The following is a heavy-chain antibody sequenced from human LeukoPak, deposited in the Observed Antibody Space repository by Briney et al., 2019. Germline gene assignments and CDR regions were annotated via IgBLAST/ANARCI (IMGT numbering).Heavy chain of an antibody. V-gene: IGHV4-31*03. CDR1: GGSISSGCYY. CDR3: ASGIARSDYDSSGFKFDY. Sequence: SETLSLTCTVSGGSISSGCYYWSWIRQHPGKGLEWIGYIYYSGSTYYNPSLKSRVTISVDTSKNQFSLKLSSVTAADTAVYYCASGIARSDYDSSGFKFDYWGQGTLVTVSS. J-gene: IGHJ4*02. CDR2: IYYSGST. D-gene: IGHD3-22*01.